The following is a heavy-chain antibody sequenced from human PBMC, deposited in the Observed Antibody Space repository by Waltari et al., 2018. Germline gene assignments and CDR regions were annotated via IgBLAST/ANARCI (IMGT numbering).Heavy chain of an antibody. J-gene: IGHJ4*02. CDR3: ARGEYYDSSGYYQNYPADY. CDR1: GGTFSSYA. CDR2: INPIFGTG. V-gene: IGHV1-69*01. D-gene: IGHD3-22*01. Sequence: QVQLVQSGAEVKKPGSSVKVSCKASGGTFSSYAISWVRQAPGQGLEWMGGINPIFGTGNYGQKFQGRVTITADESTSTAYMELSSLRSEDTAVYYCARGEYYDSSGYYQNYPADYWGQGTLVTVSS.